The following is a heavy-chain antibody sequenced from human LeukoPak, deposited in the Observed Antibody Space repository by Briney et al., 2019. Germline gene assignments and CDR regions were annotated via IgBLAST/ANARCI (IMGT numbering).Heavy chain of an antibody. J-gene: IGHJ4*02. V-gene: IGHV5-51*01. D-gene: IGHD3-10*01. Sequence: SGESLKISCKGSGYSFTSYWIGWVRQMPGKSLEWMGIIYPGDSDTRYSPSFQGQVTISADESISTAYLQWSSLKASDTAMYYCARSLSWFGELYFWGQGTLVTVSS. CDR2: IYPGDSDT. CDR3: ARSLSWFGELYF. CDR1: GYSFTSYW.